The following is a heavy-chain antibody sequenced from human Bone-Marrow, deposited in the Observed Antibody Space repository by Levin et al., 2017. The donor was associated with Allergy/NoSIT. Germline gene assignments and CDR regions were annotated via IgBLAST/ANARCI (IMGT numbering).Heavy chain of an antibody. D-gene: IGHD6-19*01. J-gene: IGHJ4*02. Sequence: SQTLSLTCTVSGDSISFYYWSWIRQPPGKGLEWIGYIFYSGNTNYNPSLESRVAISVDTSKKQFSLNLTSVTAADTAVYYCARQTSGSPRVNFDSWGQGILVTVSS. CDR1: GDSISFYY. CDR2: IFYSGNT. V-gene: IGHV4-59*08. CDR3: ARQTSGSPRVNFDS.